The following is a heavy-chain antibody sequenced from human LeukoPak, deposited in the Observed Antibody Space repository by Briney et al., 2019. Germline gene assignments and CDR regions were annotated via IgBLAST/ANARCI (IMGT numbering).Heavy chain of an antibody. V-gene: IGHV3-30-3*01. Sequence: GRSLRLSCAASGFTFSTYTMHWVRQAPSKGLDWVAVISYDGSNKYYADSVKGRFTVCRDDFMNTLYLQMNSLRAEDTAVYYCARDLTDTAPGAFDIWGQGTMVTVSS. D-gene: IGHD5-18*01. J-gene: IGHJ3*02. CDR3: ARDLTDTAPGAFDI. CDR1: GFTFSTYT. CDR2: ISYDGSNK.